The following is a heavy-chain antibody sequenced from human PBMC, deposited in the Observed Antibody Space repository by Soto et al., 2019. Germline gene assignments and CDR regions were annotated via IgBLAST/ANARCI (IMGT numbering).Heavy chain of an antibody. CDR3: ARMGDVPYYYYGLDV. Sequence: QVQLVQSGAEVKKPGASVKVCCKASGYSFTRYGISWVRQAPGQGLEWMGWISGYNANTNYPENLQGRVTMTTDTSTSTAYMEVRNLISDDTAVYYCARMGDVPYYYYGLDVWGQGTTVTVSS. CDR1: GYSFTRYG. D-gene: IGHD3-16*01. J-gene: IGHJ6*02. CDR2: ISGYNANT. V-gene: IGHV1-18*01.